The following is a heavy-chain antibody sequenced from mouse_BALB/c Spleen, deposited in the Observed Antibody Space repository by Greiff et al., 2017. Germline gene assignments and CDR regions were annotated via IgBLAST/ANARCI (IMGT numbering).Heavy chain of an antibody. D-gene: IGHD1-2*01. CDR2: IDPENGDT. Sequence: EVQLQQSGAELVRSGASVKLSCTASGFNIKDYYMHWVKQRPEQGLEWIGWIDPENGDTEYAPKFQGKATMTADTSSNTAYLQLSSLTSEDTAVYYCNAPLLRLQHLYFDYWGQGTTLTVAS. CDR1: GFNIKDYY. V-gene: IGHV14-4*02. J-gene: IGHJ2*01. CDR3: NAPLLRLQHLYFDY.